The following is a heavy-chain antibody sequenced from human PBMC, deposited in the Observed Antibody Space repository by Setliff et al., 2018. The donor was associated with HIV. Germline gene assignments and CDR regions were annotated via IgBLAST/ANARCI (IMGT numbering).Heavy chain of an antibody. CDR1: GYTFSSYD. D-gene: IGHD6-19*01. CDR3: ARDIRYPGYSSGWFDY. J-gene: IGHJ4*02. CDR2: MNPNSGNT. Sequence: ASVKVSCKASGYTFSSYDINWVRQATGQGLEWMGWMNPNSGNTGYAQKFQGRVTMTRNTAISTAYMELRRLKSEDTAVYYCARDIRYPGYSSGWFDYWGQGTLVTVSS. V-gene: IGHV1-8*02.